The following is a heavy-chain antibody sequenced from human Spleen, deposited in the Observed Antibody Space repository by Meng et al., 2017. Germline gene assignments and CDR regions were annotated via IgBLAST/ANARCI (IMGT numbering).Heavy chain of an antibody. CDR3: ARDGKKTYCYDSSGRGEFDP. Sequence: GESLKISCAASGFTFSSYAMSWVRQAPGKGLEWVSAISGSGGSTYYADSVKGRFTISRDNAKNSLYLQMNSLRAEDTAVYYCARDGKKTYCYDSSGRGEFDPWGQGTLVTVSS. V-gene: IGHV3-23*01. D-gene: IGHD3-22*01. J-gene: IGHJ5*02. CDR2: ISGSGGST. CDR1: GFTFSSYA.